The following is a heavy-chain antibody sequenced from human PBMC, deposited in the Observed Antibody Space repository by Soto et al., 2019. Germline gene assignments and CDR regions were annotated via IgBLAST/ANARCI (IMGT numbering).Heavy chain of an antibody. V-gene: IGHV3-74*01. D-gene: IGHD3-3*01. Sequence: GGSLRLSCAASGFTFSSYWMHWVRQAPGRGLVWVSRINSDGSSTSYADSVKGRFTISRDNAKNTLYLQMNSLRAEDTAVYYCARDYDDFWSGYYRTTRGFGFDYWGQGTLVTVSS. CDR2: INSDGSST. CDR1: GFTFSSYW. J-gene: IGHJ4*02. CDR3: ARDYDDFWSGYYRTTRGFGFDY.